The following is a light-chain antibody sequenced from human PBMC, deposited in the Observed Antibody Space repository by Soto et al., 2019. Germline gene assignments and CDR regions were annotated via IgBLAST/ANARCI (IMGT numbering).Light chain of an antibody. Sequence: QSALTQPRSVSGSPGQSVTISCTGTSSDVGGYNYVSWYQQHSGKAPKLMIYDVSKWPSGVSNRFSGSKSGNTASLTISGLQADDEADYYCTSYTSSSSVLFGGGTKLTVL. J-gene: IGLJ2*01. CDR2: DVS. CDR1: SSDVGGYNY. V-gene: IGLV2-11*01. CDR3: TSYTSSSSVL.